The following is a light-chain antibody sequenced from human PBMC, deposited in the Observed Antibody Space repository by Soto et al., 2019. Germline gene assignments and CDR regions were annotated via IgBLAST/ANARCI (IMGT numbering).Light chain of an antibody. CDR1: QDISNY. J-gene: IGKJ2*01. V-gene: IGKV1-33*01. CDR2: DAS. Sequence: DIQMTQSPSSLSASVGDRVTITCQASQDISNYLNWYQQKPGKAPKLLIYDASNLETGVPSRFSGSGSVTDFPFTISSLQPEDIATYYCQQYDNLPRTFGQWTKLEIK. CDR3: QQYDNLPRT.